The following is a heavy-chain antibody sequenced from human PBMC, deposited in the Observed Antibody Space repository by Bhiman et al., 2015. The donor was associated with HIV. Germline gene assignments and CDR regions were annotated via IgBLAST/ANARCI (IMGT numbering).Heavy chain of an antibody. J-gene: IGHJ4*02. CDR3: AKDPNGYCASGVCSAFDY. V-gene: IGHV3-33*06. D-gene: IGHD2-8*01. Sequence: QVQLVESGGGVVQPGKSLRLSCAASGFTFSSYGMHWVRQAPGKGLEWVAVIWSGGRDKHYADSVKGRFTISRDNSNNTLYLEMNSLRAEDTAVYYCAKDPNGYCASGVCSAFDYWGQGTLVTVSS. CDR2: IWSGGRDK. CDR1: GFTFSSYG.